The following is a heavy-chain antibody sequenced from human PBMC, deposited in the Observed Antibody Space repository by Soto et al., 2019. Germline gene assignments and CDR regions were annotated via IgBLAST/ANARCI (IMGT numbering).Heavy chain of an antibody. CDR3: ARDLGILWFGELLPPYYYYGMDV. CDR1: GYTFTSYG. Sequence: GASVKVSCKASGYTFTSYGISWVRQAPGQGLEWMGWISAYNGNTNYAQKLQGRVTMTTDTSTSTAYMELRSLRSDDTAVYYCARDLGILWFGELLPPYYYYGMDVWGQGTTVTVSS. CDR2: ISAYNGNT. D-gene: IGHD3-10*01. V-gene: IGHV1-18*01. J-gene: IGHJ6*02.